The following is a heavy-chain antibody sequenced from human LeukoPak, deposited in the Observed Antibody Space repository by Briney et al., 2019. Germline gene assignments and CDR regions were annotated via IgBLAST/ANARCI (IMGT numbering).Heavy chain of an antibody. Sequence: SGGSLRLSCAAPGFTFSSYAMTWVRQAPGKGLEWVSTISGDAGSTFYADSVKGRFTISRDNSKNTLYLLMNSLRAEDTAVYYCAKAPTGIYYWGQGILVTVSS. D-gene: IGHD3-10*01. CDR3: AKAPTGIYY. V-gene: IGHV3-23*01. CDR2: ISGDAGST. J-gene: IGHJ4*02. CDR1: GFTFSSYA.